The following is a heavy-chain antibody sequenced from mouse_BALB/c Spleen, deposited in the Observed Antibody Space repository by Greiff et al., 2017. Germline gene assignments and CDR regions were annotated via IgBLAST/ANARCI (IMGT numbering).Heavy chain of an antibody. CDR2: ISNLAYSI. D-gene: IGHD2-3*01. J-gene: IGHJ2*01. Sequence: EVMLVESGGGLVQPGGSRKLSCAASGFTFSDYGMAWVRQAPGKGPEWVAFISNLAYSIYDADTVTGRFTISRENAQNTLYLEMSSLRSEDTAMYYCARGMGYYVFDYWGQGTTLTVSS. CDR1: GFTFSDYG. V-gene: IGHV5-15*02. CDR3: ARGMGYYVFDY.